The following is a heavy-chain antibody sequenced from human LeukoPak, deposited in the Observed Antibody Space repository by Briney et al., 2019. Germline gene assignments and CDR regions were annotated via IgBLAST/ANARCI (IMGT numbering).Heavy chain of an antibody. CDR2: IYYSGST. CDR1: GGSISSSSYY. J-gene: IGHJ6*03. D-gene: IGHD3-9*01. CDR3: ARAYHHDILTGYYYYMDV. Sequence: SETLSLTCTVSGGSISSSSYYWGWIRQPPGKGLEWIGSIYYSGSTNYNPSLKSRVTISVDTSKNQFSLKLSSVTAADTAVYYCARAYHHDILTGYYYYMDVWGKGTTVTVSS. V-gene: IGHV4-39*07.